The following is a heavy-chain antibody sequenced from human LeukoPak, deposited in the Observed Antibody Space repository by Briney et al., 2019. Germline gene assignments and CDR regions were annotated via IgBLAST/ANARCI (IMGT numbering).Heavy chain of an antibody. CDR2: ISHSGST. CDR1: GSSFSGYQ. CDR3: GREPVPLRSTVMRERYYHGMDV. J-gene: IGHJ6*04. D-gene: IGHD1-1*01. V-gene: IGHV4-34*01. Sequence: SETLSLTCAVYGSSFSGYQWSWIRQSPGKGLDWIGEISHSGSTNYNPSLKSRVTISVDTSKNQFSLKLTSVPAAAPAVYYCGREPVPLRSTVMRERYYHGMDVWGKGTTVSVAS.